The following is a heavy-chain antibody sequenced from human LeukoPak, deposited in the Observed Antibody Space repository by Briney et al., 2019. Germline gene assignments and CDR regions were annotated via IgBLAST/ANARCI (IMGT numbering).Heavy chain of an antibody. V-gene: IGHV1-18*01. CDR2: IRAYNGDT. J-gene: IGHJ4*02. D-gene: IGHD3-10*01. CDR1: GYSLASFG. Sequence: ASVKVSCKASGYSLASFGINWVRQAPGQGLEWMGGIRAYNGDTNYAQNLQGRVTMTTDTSTSTAYMALRSLTSDDTAVYYCARGGYYGSGSFPDYWGQGTLVTVSS. CDR3: ARGGYYGSGSFPDY.